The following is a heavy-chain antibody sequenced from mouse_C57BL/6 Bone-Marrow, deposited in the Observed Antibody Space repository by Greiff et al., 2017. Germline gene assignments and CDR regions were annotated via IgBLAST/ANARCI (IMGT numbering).Heavy chain of an antibody. CDR3: ARRSRYLYYFDY. D-gene: IGHD5-1*01. V-gene: IGHV5-6*02. Sequence: EVMLVESGGDLVKPGGSLKLSCAASGFTFSSYGMSWVRQTPDKRLEWVATISSGGRYTYYPDSVKGRFTISSANAKNTLYLQMSSLKSEDTAMYYCARRSRYLYYFDYWGQGTTLTVSS. CDR2: ISSGGRYT. CDR1: GFTFSSYG. J-gene: IGHJ2*01.